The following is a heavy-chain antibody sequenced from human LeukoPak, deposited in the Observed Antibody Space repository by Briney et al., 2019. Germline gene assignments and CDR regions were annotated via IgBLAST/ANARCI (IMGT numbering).Heavy chain of an antibody. CDR2: IYYSGST. Sequence: PSETLSLTCTVSGGSISSYYWSWIRQPPGKGLEWIGYIYYSGSTNYNPSLKSRVTISVDTSKNQFSLKLSSVTAADTAVYYCARTVESGYTYGYYHYYYMDVWGKGTTVTISS. J-gene: IGHJ6*03. CDR3: ARTVESGYTYGYYHYYYMDV. D-gene: IGHD5-18*01. V-gene: IGHV4-59*01. CDR1: GGSISSYY.